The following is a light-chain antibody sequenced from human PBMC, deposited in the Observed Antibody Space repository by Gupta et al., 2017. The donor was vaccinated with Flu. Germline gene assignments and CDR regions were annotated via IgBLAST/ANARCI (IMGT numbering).Light chain of an antibody. Sequence: GQRATITGGGNNLGSKTVHWYQQKPGQAPVLVVSDDSDRPSEIPERFSGSHSGNTATLTISRVEAGDEADYYCQVWDTSSDHLVFGGGTKL. CDR1: NLGSKT. CDR2: DDS. CDR3: QVWDTSSDHLV. V-gene: IGLV3-21*02. J-gene: IGLJ2*01.